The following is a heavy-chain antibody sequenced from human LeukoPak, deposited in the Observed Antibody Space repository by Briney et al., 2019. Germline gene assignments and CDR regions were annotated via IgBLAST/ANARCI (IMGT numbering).Heavy chain of an antibody. Sequence: ASVKVSCKASEYTIAGYYMLWVRQAPGQGLEWMGWIDPNSGRTKSAQKFQGRVSLTRDTSISTAYMELSGLTSDDTAVYYCARSNGRWDLLGNWFDPWGQGTQVTVSS. J-gene: IGHJ5*02. CDR1: EYTIAGYY. V-gene: IGHV1-2*02. D-gene: IGHD1-26*01. CDR2: IDPNSGRT. CDR3: ARSNGRWDLLGNWFDP.